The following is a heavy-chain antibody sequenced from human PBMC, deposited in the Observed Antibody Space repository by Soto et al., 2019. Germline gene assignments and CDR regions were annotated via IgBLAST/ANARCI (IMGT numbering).Heavy chain of an antibody. CDR3: ARWAAGFDS. V-gene: IGHV1-3*05. CDR1: GYTFTSYA. D-gene: IGHD6-13*01. Sequence: QVQLVQSGAEEKKPGASVKVSCKASGYTFTSYAMHWVRQAPGQRLEWMGWINAGNGNTKYSQKSQXXXNXXRNTSASTAYMELSSLRSEDTAIYYCARWAAGFDSWCQGTLVTVSS. CDR2: INAGNGNT. J-gene: IGHJ4*02.